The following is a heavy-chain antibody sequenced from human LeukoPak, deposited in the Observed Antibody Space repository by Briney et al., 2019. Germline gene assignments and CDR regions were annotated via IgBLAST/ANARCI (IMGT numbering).Heavy chain of an antibody. CDR3: ASLGTLRS. CDR1: GGSFSSSSYY. V-gene: IGHV4-39*01. J-gene: IGHJ5*02. D-gene: IGHD7-27*01. Sequence: PSETLSLTCTVSGGSFSSSSYYWGWIRQPPGKGPEWIASISYSGTNYNNPSLKSRVSISIDTSKNQFSVKLTSVTAADTAMYYCASLGTLRSWGQGTLVTVSS. CDR2: ISYSGTN.